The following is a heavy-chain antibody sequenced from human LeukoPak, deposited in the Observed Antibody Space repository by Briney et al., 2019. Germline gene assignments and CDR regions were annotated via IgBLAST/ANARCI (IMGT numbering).Heavy chain of an antibody. Sequence: GGSLRLSCAASGFTFTDHAMSWVRQAPGKGLEWVSVIYSGGSTYYADSVKGRLTISRDNSKNTLYLQMNSLRAEDTAVYYCASRSGSGRYYYGMDVWGQGTTVTVSS. D-gene: IGHD3-10*01. CDR2: IYSGGST. J-gene: IGHJ6*02. CDR3: ASRSGSGRYYYGMDV. CDR1: GFTFTDHA. V-gene: IGHV3-53*01.